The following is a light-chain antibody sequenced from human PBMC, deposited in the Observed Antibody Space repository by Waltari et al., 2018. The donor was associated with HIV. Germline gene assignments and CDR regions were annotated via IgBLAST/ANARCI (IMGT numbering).Light chain of an antibody. CDR3: QQSYSIPLT. CDR1: QSISSK. CDR2: SAS. J-gene: IGKJ3*01. V-gene: IGKV1-39*01. Sequence: DIQMTQSPSSLSASVGDRVTMTCRASQSISSKLNWYQQRPGKAPDLLIYSASTLKSGVPSRFSGSGSGTDFTLTISSLQTEDIVTYYCQQSYSIPLTFGPGTKVEI.